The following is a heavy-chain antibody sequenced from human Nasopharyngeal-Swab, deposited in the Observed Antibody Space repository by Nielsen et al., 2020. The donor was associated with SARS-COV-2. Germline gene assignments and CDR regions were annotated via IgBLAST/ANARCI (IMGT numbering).Heavy chain of an antibody. Sequence: GGSLRLSCAASGFTFDDYAMHWVRQAPGKGLEWVSGISWTSGTIGYADSVKGRFTISRDNAKNSLFLQMNSLRTEDTALYYCARDAARSWYNWFDPWGQGTLVTVSS. CDR3: ARDAARSWYNWFDP. CDR2: ISWTSGTI. CDR1: GFTFDDYA. D-gene: IGHD6-13*01. V-gene: IGHV3-9*01. J-gene: IGHJ5*02.